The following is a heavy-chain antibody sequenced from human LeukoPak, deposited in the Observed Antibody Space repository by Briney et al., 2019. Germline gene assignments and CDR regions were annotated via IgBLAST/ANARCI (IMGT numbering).Heavy chain of an antibody. CDR2: IYPGASDT. CDR1: GSSFTSSW. Sequence: GESLKISCKGSGSSFTSSWIGWVRQMPGKGLEGMGIIYPGASDTRYSPSFQGQVTISVDKSITTAYLQWSSLKASDTAMYYCARDMAAAGTDVFDYWGQGTLVTVSS. CDR3: ARDMAAAGTDVFDY. J-gene: IGHJ4*02. V-gene: IGHV5-51*01. D-gene: IGHD6-13*01.